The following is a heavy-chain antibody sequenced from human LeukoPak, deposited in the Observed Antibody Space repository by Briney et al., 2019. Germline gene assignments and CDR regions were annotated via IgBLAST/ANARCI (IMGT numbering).Heavy chain of an antibody. J-gene: IGHJ5*02. CDR1: GFTFSSYV. V-gene: IGHV3-33*01. CDR2: IWYYWSNK. D-gene: IGHD6-19*01. Sequence: GGPLRLSCAASGFTFSSYVMQWVRQAPGKGRAGVAVIWYYWSNKFYADSVKGRFTIFRDHSKDTLHLQIKSLSGEENAVFFCAREGSSGQGAWGQGTLVTVSS. CDR3: AREGSSGQGA.